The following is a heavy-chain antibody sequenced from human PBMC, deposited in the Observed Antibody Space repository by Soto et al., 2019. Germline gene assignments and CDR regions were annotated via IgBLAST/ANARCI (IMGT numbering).Heavy chain of an antibody. D-gene: IGHD6-19*01. CDR3: AKDLAEGVIAGAGGGFDY. CDR2: ISYDGSSK. V-gene: IGHV3-30*18. Sequence: QVQLVESGGGVVQPGRSLRLSCAASGFTFSSYGMHWVRQAPGKGLEWVAVISYDGSSKYYADSVKGRFAISRDNTKNTLYLQMDSLRAEDTAVYYCAKDLAEGVIAGAGGGFDYWGQGTLVTVSS. CDR1: GFTFSSYG. J-gene: IGHJ4*02.